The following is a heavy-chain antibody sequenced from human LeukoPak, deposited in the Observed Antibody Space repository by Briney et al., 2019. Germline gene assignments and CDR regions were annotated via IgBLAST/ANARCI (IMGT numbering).Heavy chain of an antibody. CDR2: INPNSGGT. CDR3: ARGVVPAAMRPAIDY. CDR1: GYTFTGYY. D-gene: IGHD2-2*01. J-gene: IGHJ4*02. V-gene: IGHV1-2*02. Sequence: ASVKVSCKASGYTFTGYYMHWVLQAPGQGLEWMGWINPNSGGTNYAQKFQGRVTMTRDTSISTAYMELSRLRSDDTAVYYCARGVVPAAMRPAIDYWGRGTLVTVSS.